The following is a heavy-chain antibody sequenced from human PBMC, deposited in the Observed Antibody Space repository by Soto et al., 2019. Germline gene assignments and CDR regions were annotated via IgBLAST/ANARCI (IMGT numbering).Heavy chain of an antibody. Sequence: QVQLQESGPGLVKPSETLSLTCTVSGGSISSYYWSWIRQPPGKGLEWIGYIYDSVSTNYNPSLKGRDTRLVVTFKNQFSLKLSSVTAADPVVSFCASLTLRWVIDVWGQGTTVTVSS. CDR3: ASLTLRWVIDV. CDR1: GGSISSYY. CDR2: IYDSVST. V-gene: IGHV4-59*01. D-gene: IGHD1-26*01. J-gene: IGHJ6*02.